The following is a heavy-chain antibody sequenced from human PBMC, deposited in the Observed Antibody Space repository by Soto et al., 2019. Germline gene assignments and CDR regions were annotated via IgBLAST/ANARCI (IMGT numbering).Heavy chain of an antibody. CDR1: GFTFSSYG. J-gene: IGHJ4*02. CDR2: ISYDGSNK. Sequence: QVQLVESGGGVVQPGRSLRLSCAASGFTFSSYGMHWVRQAPGKGLEWVAVISYDGSNKYYADSVKGRFTISRDNSKNTLYLQMNSLRAEDTAVYYCAEDQGDGENFDYWGQGTLVTVSS. V-gene: IGHV3-30*18. CDR3: AEDQGDGENFDY. D-gene: IGHD1-26*01.